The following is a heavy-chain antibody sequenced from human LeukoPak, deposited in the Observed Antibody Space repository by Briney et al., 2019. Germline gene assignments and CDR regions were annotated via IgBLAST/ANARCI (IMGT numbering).Heavy chain of an antibody. Sequence: KPSQTHSPTCTVASPSVSSYYCSCIRQPPGKGLEWLAFSYYSGSTNYDPSLKSRVTISVDTSKNQFSLKLSSVTAADTAVYYCARGYYDSSGYYYFDYWGQGTLVTVSS. CDR3: ARGYYDSSGYYYFDY. CDR1: SPSVSSYY. J-gene: IGHJ4*02. V-gene: IGHV4-59*02. CDR2: SYYSGST. D-gene: IGHD3-22*01.